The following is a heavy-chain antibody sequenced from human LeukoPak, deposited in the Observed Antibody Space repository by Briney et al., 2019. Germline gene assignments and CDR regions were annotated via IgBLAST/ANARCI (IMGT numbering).Heavy chain of an antibody. CDR2: IQYSGST. CDR1: GGSISSYH. D-gene: IGHD5-24*01. V-gene: IGHV4-59*08. Sequence: PSETLSLTCTVSGGSISSYHWSWIRQSPGKGLEWMGYIQYSGSTNRNPSLKGRVTISVDTSKNQFSLKLSSVTAADTAVYYCARGARAGYNLEPFDYWGQGTLVTVSS. J-gene: IGHJ4*02. CDR3: ARGARAGYNLEPFDY.